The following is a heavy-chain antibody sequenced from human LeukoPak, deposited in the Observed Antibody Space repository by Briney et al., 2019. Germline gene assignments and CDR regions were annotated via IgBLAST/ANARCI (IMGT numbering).Heavy chain of an antibody. J-gene: IGHJ3*02. D-gene: IGHD6-13*01. CDR2: MNPNSGNT. CDR1: GYTFTSYD. Sequence: APVKVSCKASGYTFTSYDINWVRQATGQGLEWMGWMNPNSGNTGCAQKFQGRVTMTRNTSISTAYMELSSLRSEDTAVYYCASRTGIAAAGTDAFDIWGQGTMVTVSS. CDR3: ASRTGIAAAGTDAFDI. V-gene: IGHV1-8*01.